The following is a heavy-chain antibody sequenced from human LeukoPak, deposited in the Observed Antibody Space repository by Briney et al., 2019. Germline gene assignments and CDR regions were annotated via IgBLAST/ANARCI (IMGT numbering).Heavy chain of an antibody. CDR3: AREGGDL. CDR1: GGSISSGSYY. V-gene: IGHV4-61*02. J-gene: IGHJ5*02. Sequence: SQTLSLTCTVSGGSISSGSYYWSWIRQPAGKGLEWIGRIYTTGSTNYNPSLESRLTISVDKSKNHFSLKLTSVTAADTAVYYCAREGGDLWGQGTLVTVSS. CDR2: IYTTGST.